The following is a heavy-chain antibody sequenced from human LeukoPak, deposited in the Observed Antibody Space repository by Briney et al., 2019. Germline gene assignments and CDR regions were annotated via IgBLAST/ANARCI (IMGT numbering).Heavy chain of an antibody. V-gene: IGHV1-18*04. J-gene: IGHJ6*04. CDR1: GYTFTSYG. D-gene: IGHD5-18*01. CDR3: ARDWLQLWLYGMDV. CDR2: ISAYNGNT. Sequence: GASVKVSCKASGYTFTSYGISWVRQGPGQGLEWMGWISAYNGNTNYAQKLQGRVTMTTDTSTRTAYMELRSLRSDDTAVYYCARDWLQLWLYGMDVWGKGTTVTVSS.